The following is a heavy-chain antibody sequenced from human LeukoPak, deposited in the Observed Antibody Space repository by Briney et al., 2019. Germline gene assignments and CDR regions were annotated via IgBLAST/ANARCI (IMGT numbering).Heavy chain of an antibody. CDR3: ARHRRDSTSCYYDY. V-gene: IGHV4-39*01. J-gene: IGHJ4*02. CDR2: IYYSGST. CDR1: GGSISSSSYY. Sequence: PSETLSLTCTVSGGSISSSSYYWGWIRQPPGKGLEWIGSIYYSGSTYYNPSLKSRVTISVDTSKNQFSLKLSSVTAADTAVYYCARHRRDSTSCYYDYWGQGTLVTVSS. D-gene: IGHD2-2*01.